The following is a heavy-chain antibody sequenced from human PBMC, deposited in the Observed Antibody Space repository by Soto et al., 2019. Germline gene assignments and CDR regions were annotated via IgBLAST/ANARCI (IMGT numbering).Heavy chain of an antibody. CDR2: IWYDGSNR. D-gene: IGHD2-15*01. V-gene: IGHV3-33*01. Sequence: SLRLSCAASGFTFTSHGMHWVRQAPGKGLEWVAVIWYDGSNRNYADSVKGRFTISRDNSKNMVFLQMNSLRVEDTAVYYCAAGDCSGGACFSLGPWGQGTMVTVSS. J-gene: IGHJ5*02. CDR1: GFTFTSHG. CDR3: AAGDCSGGACFSLGP.